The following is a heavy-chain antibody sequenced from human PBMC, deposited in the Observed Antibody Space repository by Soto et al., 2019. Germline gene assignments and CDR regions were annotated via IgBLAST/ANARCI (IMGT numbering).Heavy chain of an antibody. CDR2: ISYDGRNK. J-gene: IGHJ4*02. Sequence: PGGSLRLSCAASGFPFSSYGMHWVRQAPGKGLEWVAVISYDGRNKYYADSVKGRFTISRDNSKNTVYLQMNSLSAEDTAVYYCVRDHSGSSWAHWGQGTLVTVSS. V-gene: IGHV3-30*03. D-gene: IGHD6-13*01. CDR1: GFPFSSYG. CDR3: VRDHSGSSWAH.